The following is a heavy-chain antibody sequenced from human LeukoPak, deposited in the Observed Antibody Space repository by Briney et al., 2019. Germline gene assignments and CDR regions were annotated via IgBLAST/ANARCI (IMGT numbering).Heavy chain of an antibody. CDR2: INAGNGNT. J-gene: IGHJ4*02. Sequence: GASVKVSCKASGYTFTSYAMHWVRQAPGQRLEWMGWINAGNGNTKYSQKFQGRVTITRDTSASTAYMELSSLRSEDTAVYYCARVFYGSGSYYNYFDYWGQGTLDTVSS. CDR3: ARVFYGSGSYYNYFDY. V-gene: IGHV1-3*01. D-gene: IGHD3-10*01. CDR1: GYTFTSYA.